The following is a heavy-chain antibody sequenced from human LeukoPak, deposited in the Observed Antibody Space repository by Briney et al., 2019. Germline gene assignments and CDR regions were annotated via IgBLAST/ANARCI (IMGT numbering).Heavy chain of an antibody. J-gene: IGHJ1*01. CDR1: GFTFSTYW. Sequence: GGSLPLSCPASGFTFSTYWRHWLRPAAAKGLVWVSRIKSDGSTNYTDCVKRQFTIPQHHAKYKLSLQMNSLRPEDTGVYYCARAPSEIGGYYPEYFGHWGEGTLVTVSS. V-gene: IGHV3-74*01. CDR3: ARAPSEIGGYYPEYFGH. D-gene: IGHD3-3*01. CDR2: IKSDGST.